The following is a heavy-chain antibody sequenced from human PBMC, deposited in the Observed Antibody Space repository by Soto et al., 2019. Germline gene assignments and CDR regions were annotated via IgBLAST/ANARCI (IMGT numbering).Heavy chain of an antibody. J-gene: IGHJ4*02. Sequence: QVQLVQSGTEVKKPGASVNFSCKAFGYTFTRYGFSWVRQVPGQGLEWLGGCSAVNGDTQYSQTMKGRLTVTTDTATTTVHMELRSLPPADTAVYYCAREAGWQRMVPYDWGQGTLVTVS. D-gene: IGHD2-8*01. V-gene: IGHV1-18*04. CDR3: AREAGWQRMVPYD. CDR1: GYTFTRYG. CDR2: CSAVNGDT.